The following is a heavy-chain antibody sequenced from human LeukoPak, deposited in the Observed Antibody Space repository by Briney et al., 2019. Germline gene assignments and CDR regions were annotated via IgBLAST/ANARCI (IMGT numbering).Heavy chain of an antibody. CDR3: ARFEGIFGVVRYYYYGMDV. J-gene: IGHJ6*02. CDR1: GGTFSSYA. CDR2: IIPIFGIA. D-gene: IGHD3-3*01. V-gene: IGHV1-69*04. Sequence: SVTVSFKASGGTFSSYAISWVRQAPGQGLEWMGRIIPIFGIANYAQKFQGRVTITADKSTSTDYMELSSLRSEDTAVYYCARFEGIFGVVRYYYYGMDVWGQGTTVTVSS.